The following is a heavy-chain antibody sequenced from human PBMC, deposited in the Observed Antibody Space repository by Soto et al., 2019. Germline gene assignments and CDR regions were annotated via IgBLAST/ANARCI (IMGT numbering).Heavy chain of an antibody. CDR3: ASHPPMAGTLDY. CDR2: IYYSGST. J-gene: IGHJ4*02. CDR1: GGSISSGGYY. Sequence: PSETLSLTCNVSGGSISSGGYYWSWIRQHPGKGLEWIGYIYYSGSTYYNPSLKSRVTISVDTSKNQFSLKLSSVTAADTAVYYCASHPPMAGTLDYWGQGTLVTVSS. V-gene: IGHV4-31*03. D-gene: IGHD3-10*01.